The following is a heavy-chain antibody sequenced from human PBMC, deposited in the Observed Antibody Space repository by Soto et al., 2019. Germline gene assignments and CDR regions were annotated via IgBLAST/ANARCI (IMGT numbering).Heavy chain of an antibody. CDR2: IHDSGST. CDR1: GGYITSANW. J-gene: IGHJ6*02. Sequence: ASETLSLTCAVSGGYITSANWWSWVRQPPGKGLEWIGKIHDSGSTNNNPSLKSRVTISVDKSKNQVSLRLTSVTAADTAVYYCAKEGYYYMDVWGQGTTVTVSS. V-gene: IGHV4-4*02. CDR3: AKEGYYYMDV.